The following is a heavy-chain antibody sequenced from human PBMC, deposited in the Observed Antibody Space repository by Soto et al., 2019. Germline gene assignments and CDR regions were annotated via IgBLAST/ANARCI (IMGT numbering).Heavy chain of an antibody. V-gene: IGHV3-74*03. CDR2: ISPDGGGT. CDR3: ARDLSYGLDV. D-gene: IGHD3-9*01. CDR1: GFTLSNYA. J-gene: IGHJ6*02. Sequence: PGGSLRLSCGASGFTLSNYAMHWVRQAPGKGLVWVSRISPDGGGTTYAGSVRGRFTISRDTAGNTLYLQMNSLGAEDTAVYYCARDLSYGLDVWGQGTTVTAP.